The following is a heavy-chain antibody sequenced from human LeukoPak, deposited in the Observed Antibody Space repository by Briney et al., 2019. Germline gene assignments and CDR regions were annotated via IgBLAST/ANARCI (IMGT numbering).Heavy chain of an antibody. J-gene: IGHJ4*02. D-gene: IGHD2-15*01. CDR2: IYYSGST. CDR1: GGSISSSSYY. Sequence: TSETLSLTCTVSGGSISSSSYYWGWIRQPPGKGLEWIGSIYYSGSTYYNPSLKSRVTISVDTSKNQFSLKLSSVTAADTAVYYCARVVVVAATPYPWSYFDYWGQGTLVTVSS. CDR3: ARVVVVAATPYPWSYFDY. V-gene: IGHV4-39*07.